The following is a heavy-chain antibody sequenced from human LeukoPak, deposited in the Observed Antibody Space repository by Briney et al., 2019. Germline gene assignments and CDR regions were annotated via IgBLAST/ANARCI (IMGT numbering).Heavy chain of an antibody. J-gene: IGHJ4*02. V-gene: IGHV4-61*02. CDR2: IHTRGTT. CDR3: ARGVTMVRGEHLGYYFDY. Sequence: PSETLSLTCTVSGSSISSGVYYWSWVRQPAGKGLEWIGRIHTRGTTNYNPSLKSRVTISVDKSKNQFSLKLSSVTAADTAVYYCARGVTMVRGEHLGYYFDYWGQGTLVTVSS. D-gene: IGHD3-10*01. CDR1: GSSISSGVYY.